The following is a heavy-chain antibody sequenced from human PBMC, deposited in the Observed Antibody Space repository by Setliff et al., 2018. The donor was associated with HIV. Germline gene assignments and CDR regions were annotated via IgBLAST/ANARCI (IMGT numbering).Heavy chain of an antibody. D-gene: IGHD3-10*01. J-gene: IGHJ4*02. Sequence: PSETLSLTCTVSGGSISRSSYFWTWIRQRPGQGLEWIGYIYYNGRVSYSEKTYYSPSLKSRVTISVDSSKNQFSLKLSSVTAADKAVYYCARLSLSLVRGIINSGDRFFDYWGQGSLVTVSS. V-gene: IGHV4-39*01. CDR2: VSYSEKT. CDR3: ARLSLSLVRGIINSGDRFFDY. CDR1: GGSISRSSYF.